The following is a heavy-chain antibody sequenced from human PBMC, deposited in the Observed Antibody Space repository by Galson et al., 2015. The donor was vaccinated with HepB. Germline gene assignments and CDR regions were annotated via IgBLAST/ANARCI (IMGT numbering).Heavy chain of an antibody. Sequence: SLRLSCAASGFTVSSNYMSWVRQAPGKGLEWVSVIYHGGATYFADSVKGRFTMSRDNSKNMLFLQMNNLRAEDTAVYYCARECVTSCYAAFDSWGQGTLVTVSS. D-gene: IGHD2-2*01. V-gene: IGHV3-66*01. J-gene: IGHJ4*02. CDR2: IYHGGAT. CDR3: ARECVTSCYAAFDS. CDR1: GFTVSSNY.